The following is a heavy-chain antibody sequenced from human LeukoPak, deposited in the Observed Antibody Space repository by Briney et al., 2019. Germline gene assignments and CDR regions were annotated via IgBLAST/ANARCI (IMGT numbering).Heavy chain of an antibody. Sequence: ASVKVSCKASGYTFTGYYMYWVRQAPGQGLEWMGWINPNSGGTNYAQKFQGRVTMTRDTSISTAYMELSRLRSDDTAVYYCAREDRIAARPGYYYYYMDVWGKGTTVTVSS. D-gene: IGHD6-6*01. CDR2: INPNSGGT. CDR1: GYTFTGYY. CDR3: AREDRIAARPGYYYYYMDV. V-gene: IGHV1-2*02. J-gene: IGHJ6*03.